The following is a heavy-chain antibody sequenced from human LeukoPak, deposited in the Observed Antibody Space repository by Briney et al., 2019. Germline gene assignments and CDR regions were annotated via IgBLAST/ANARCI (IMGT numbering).Heavy chain of an antibody. CDR1: GFTFSSYA. J-gene: IGHJ5*02. D-gene: IGHD3-22*01. V-gene: IGHV3-23*01. Sequence: GGSLRLSCAASGFTFSSYAISWVRQAPGKGLEWVSAISGSGGSTYYADSVKGRFTISRDNSKNTLYLQMNSLRAEDTAVYYCAKNPHYYDSSGYYYLSGSDPWGQGTLVTVSS. CDR3: AKNPHYYDSSGYYYLSGSDP. CDR2: ISGSGGST.